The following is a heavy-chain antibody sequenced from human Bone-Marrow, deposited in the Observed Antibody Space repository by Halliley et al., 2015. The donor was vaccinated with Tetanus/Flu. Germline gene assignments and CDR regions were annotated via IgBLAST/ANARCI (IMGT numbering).Heavy chain of an antibody. CDR1: GLNFSSFA. J-gene: IGHJ6*02. CDR3: AKERIEHYYYYYGMDV. CDR2: ISYDGTNR. Sequence: CAASGLNFSSFAMHWVRQAPGKGLDWVAIISYDGTNRYYGDSVKGRFTISRDNSKNTLYLQMKSLRPEDTAVYYCAKERIEHYYYYYGMDVWGQGTLVTVSS. V-gene: IGHV3-30-3*02.